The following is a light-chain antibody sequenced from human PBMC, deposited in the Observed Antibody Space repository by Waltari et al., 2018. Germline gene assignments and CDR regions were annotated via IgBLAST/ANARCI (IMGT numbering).Light chain of an antibody. Sequence: DIVLTQSPATLSLSPGDTATLSCRASQSVGSSLAGYQQKPGQPPRLLIYDASNRATGVPARFRGSGSGTEFTLTSSSLEAEDFAVYYCQQRSNWTPHTFGQGARLDIK. CDR2: DAS. CDR1: QSVGSS. V-gene: IGKV3-11*01. CDR3: QQRSNWTPHT. J-gene: IGKJ2*01.